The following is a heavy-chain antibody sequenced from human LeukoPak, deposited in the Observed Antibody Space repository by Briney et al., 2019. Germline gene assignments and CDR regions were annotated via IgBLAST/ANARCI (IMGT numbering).Heavy chain of an antibody. Sequence: PSETLSLTCTVSGGSLNNYYWSWIRQPAGKGLEWIGWMYTTGSTTYNPSLVSRVTFSVDTSKNQFSLNLTTVPAADTPVYYSARCQTVGATALHYWGGRTLITVSS. CDR3: ARCQTVGATALHY. CDR1: GGSLNNYY. CDR2: MYTTGST. J-gene: IGHJ4*02. V-gene: IGHV4-4*07. D-gene: IGHD1-26*01.